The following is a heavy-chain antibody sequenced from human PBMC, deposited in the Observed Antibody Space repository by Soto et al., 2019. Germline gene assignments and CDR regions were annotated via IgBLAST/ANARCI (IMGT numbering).Heavy chain of an antibody. D-gene: IGHD3-3*01. CDR2: INHSGST. Sequence: SETLSLTCAVYGGSFSGYYWSWIRQPPGKGLEWIGEINHSGSTNYNPSLKSRVTISVDTSKNQFSLKLSTVTAADPAVYYCARLRGFWSGYPDYWGQGTLVTVSS. CDR3: ARLRGFWSGYPDY. J-gene: IGHJ4*02. V-gene: IGHV4-34*01. CDR1: GGSFSGYY.